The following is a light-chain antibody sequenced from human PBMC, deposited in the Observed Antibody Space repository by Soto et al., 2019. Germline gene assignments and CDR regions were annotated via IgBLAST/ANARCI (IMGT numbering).Light chain of an antibody. V-gene: IGKV3-20*01. Sequence: EIVLTQSPGTLSVSPGQRATLSCRASQSVASSYLAWYQHKPGQAPRLLIYGASSRATGIPDRFSGSGSGTDFTLTISRLEPEDWAVYYCQQYGSSPFTFGPGTKVDI. CDR2: GAS. CDR1: QSVASSY. J-gene: IGKJ3*01. CDR3: QQYGSSPFT.